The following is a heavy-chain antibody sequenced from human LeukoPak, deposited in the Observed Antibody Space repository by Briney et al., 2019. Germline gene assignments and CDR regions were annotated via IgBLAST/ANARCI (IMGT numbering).Heavy chain of an antibody. CDR3: AKDWKEVGYCSSGSCYSDY. J-gene: IGHJ4*02. V-gene: IGHV3-7*01. CDR2: IKQDGSQR. Sequence: PGGSLRLSCAASGFSISSFWMSWVRQAPGKGPEWVANIKQDGSQRHYVDSVKGRFTISRDNANNLLYLQMDSLRAEDTAVYYCAKDWKEVGYCSSGSCYSDYWGQGTLDTVSS. D-gene: IGHD2-15*01. CDR1: GFSISSFW.